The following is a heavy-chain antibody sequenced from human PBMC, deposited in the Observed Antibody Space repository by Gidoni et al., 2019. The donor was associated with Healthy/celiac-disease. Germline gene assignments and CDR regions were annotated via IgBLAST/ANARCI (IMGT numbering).Heavy chain of an antibody. CDR3: AKDFVPYYYDSSGYPDY. D-gene: IGHD3-22*01. Sequence: EVQLVESGGGLVQPGRSLRLSCAASGFTLDAYAMHWVRQAPGKGREWVSGISWNSGSIGYADSVKGRFTISRDNAKNSLYLQMNSLRAEDTALYYCAKDFVPYYYDSSGYPDYWGQGTLVTVSS. V-gene: IGHV3-9*01. CDR1: GFTLDAYA. J-gene: IGHJ4*02. CDR2: ISWNSGSI.